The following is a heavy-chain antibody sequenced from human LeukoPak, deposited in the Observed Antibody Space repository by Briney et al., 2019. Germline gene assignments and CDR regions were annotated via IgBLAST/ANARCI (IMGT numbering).Heavy chain of an antibody. Sequence: PGGSLRLSCAASGFTFSSYAMSWVRQAPGKGLEWVSAISGSGGSTYYADPVKGRFTISRDNSKNTLYLQMDSLRAEDTAVYYCAKNQSGWGWSAFDIWGQGTMVTVSS. D-gene: IGHD7-27*01. CDR1: GFTFSSYA. J-gene: IGHJ3*02. CDR3: AKNQSGWGWSAFDI. CDR2: ISGSGGST. V-gene: IGHV3-23*01.